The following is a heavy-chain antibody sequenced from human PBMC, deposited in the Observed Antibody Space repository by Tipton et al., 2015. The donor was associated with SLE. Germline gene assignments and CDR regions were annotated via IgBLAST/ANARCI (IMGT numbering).Heavy chain of an antibody. CDR3: AKDIRYSSSFDAFDI. J-gene: IGHJ3*02. Sequence: SLRLSCAASGFTFSSYAMSWVRQAPGKGLEWVSAISGSGGSTYYADSVKGRFTLSRDNSKNTLYLQMNSLRAKDTAVYYCAKDIRYSSSFDAFDIWGQGTMVTVSS. CDR2: ISGSGGST. V-gene: IGHV3-23*01. D-gene: IGHD6-13*01. CDR1: GFTFSSYA.